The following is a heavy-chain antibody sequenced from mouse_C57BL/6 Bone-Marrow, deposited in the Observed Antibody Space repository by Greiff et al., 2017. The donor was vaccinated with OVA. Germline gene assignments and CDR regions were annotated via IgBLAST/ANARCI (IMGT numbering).Heavy chain of an antibody. CDR1: GYSFTGYY. CDR3: ARYYYGSSCFDY. CDR2: INPSTGGT. V-gene: IGHV1-42*01. J-gene: IGHJ2*01. D-gene: IGHD1-1*01. Sequence: VQLKESGPELVKPGASVKISCKASGYSFTGYYMNWVKQSPEKSLEWIGEINPSTGGTTSNQKFKAKATLTVDKSSPAYMQLKSLTSEDSAVYYCARYYYGSSCFDYWGQGTTLTVSS.